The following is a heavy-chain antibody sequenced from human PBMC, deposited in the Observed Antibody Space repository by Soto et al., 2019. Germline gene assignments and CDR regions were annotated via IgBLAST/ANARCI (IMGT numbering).Heavy chain of an antibody. V-gene: IGHV4-30-4*01. CDR1: GGSISSGDYY. CDR3: ARASSVQLTRHQQY. D-gene: IGHD1-1*01. J-gene: IGHJ4*02. CDR2: IHYSGST. Sequence: SETLSLTCTVSGGSISSGDYYWSWIRQPPGKGLEWIGYIHYSGSTYYNPSLKSRVTISVDTSKNQFSLKLSSVTAADTAVYYCARASSVQLTRHQQYWGQGTLVTVSS.